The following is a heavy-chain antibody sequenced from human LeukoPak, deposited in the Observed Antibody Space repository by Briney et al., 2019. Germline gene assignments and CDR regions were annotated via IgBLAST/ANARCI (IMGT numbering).Heavy chain of an antibody. D-gene: IGHD3-10*01. CDR1: GFIFSSYA. V-gene: IGHV3-33*01. CDR2: VWHDGSNR. Sequence: GGSLRLSCTAPGFIFSSYAIHWIRQAPGKGLEWVALVWHDGSNRYYADSVKGRFTISRDNSKNTVYLQMNSLRAQDTAVYYCAREFFGSGSCPDYWGQGTLVTVSS. J-gene: IGHJ4*02. CDR3: AREFFGSGSCPDY.